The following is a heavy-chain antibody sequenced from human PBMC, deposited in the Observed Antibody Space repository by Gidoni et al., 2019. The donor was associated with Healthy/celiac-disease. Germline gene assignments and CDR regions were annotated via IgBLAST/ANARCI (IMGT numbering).Heavy chain of an antibody. J-gene: IGHJ6*02. V-gene: IGHV3-23*01. CDR3: ARQYYYDSSGYYYVEGGGMDV. D-gene: IGHD3-22*01. CDR1: GFTFSSYA. CDR2: ISGSGGST. Sequence: EVQLLESGGGLVQPGGSLRPSCAASGFTFSSYAMSWVRQAPGKGLEWVSAISGSGGSTYYADSVKGRFTISRDNSKNTLYLQMNSLRAEDTAVYYCARQYYYDSSGYYYVEGGGMDVWGQGTTVTVSS.